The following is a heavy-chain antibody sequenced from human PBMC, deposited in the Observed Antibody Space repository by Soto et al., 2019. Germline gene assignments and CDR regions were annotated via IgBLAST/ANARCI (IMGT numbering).Heavy chain of an antibody. CDR2: IIPIFGTA. CDR1: GGTFSSYA. CDR3: ASLHYYDSSGANYYFDY. V-gene: IGHV1-69*13. J-gene: IGHJ4*02. Sequence: ASVKVSCKASGGTFSSYAISWVRQAPGQGLEWMGGIIPIFGTANYAQKFQGRVTITADESTSTAYMELSSLRSEDTAVYYCASLHYYDSSGANYYFDYWGQGTLVTVSS. D-gene: IGHD3-22*01.